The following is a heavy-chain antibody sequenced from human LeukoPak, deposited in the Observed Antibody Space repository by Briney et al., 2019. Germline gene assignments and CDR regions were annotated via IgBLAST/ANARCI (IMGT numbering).Heavy chain of an antibody. Sequence: NSSETLSLTCAVYGESFSGYYWSWIRQPPGKGLEWIGEINHSGSTNHNPSLKSRVTISVDTSKNQFSLKLSSVTAADTAVYYCARAVVFDYWGQGTLVTVSP. CDR1: GESFSGYY. J-gene: IGHJ4*02. CDR2: INHSGST. CDR3: ARAVVFDY. V-gene: IGHV4-34*01.